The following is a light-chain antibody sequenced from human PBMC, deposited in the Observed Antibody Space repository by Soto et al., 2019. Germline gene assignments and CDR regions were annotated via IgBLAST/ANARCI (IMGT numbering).Light chain of an antibody. J-gene: IGKJ4*01. CDR3: QQYGSSPLT. V-gene: IGKV3D-20*01. Sequence: EIVMTQSPATLSLSPGERATLSCRASQSVGKYLVWYQQKPGLAPRLLIYDASSRATGIPDRFSGSGSGTDFTLTISRLEPEDFAVYYCQQYGSSPLTFGGGTKVDIK. CDR1: QSVGKY. CDR2: DAS.